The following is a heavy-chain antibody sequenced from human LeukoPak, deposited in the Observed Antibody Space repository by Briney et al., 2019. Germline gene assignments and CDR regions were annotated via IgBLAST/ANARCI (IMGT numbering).Heavy chain of an antibody. CDR1: GGSISSYY. V-gene: IGHV4-59*01. D-gene: IGHD3-10*01. CDR2: SFYTGST. CDR3: ARDYYGSGGFDY. Sequence: SETLSLTCTVSGGSISSYYWSWIRQPPGKGLGWIGYSFYTGSTNYNPSLKTRVTISVDTSKNQFSLKLSSVTAADTAVYYCARDYYGSGGFDYWGQGTLVTVSS. J-gene: IGHJ4*02.